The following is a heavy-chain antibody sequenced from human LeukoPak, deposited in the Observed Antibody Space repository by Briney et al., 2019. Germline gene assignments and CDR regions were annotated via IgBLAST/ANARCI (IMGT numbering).Heavy chain of an antibody. Sequence: ASVKVSCKASGYTFTSYAMNWVRQAPGQGLEWMGWINTNTGNPTYAQGFTGRFVFSLDTSVSTAYLQISSLKAEDTAVYYCARAAAAGKTYLRWFDPWGQGTLVTVSS. CDR3: ARAAAAGKTYLRWFDP. CDR2: INTNTGNP. D-gene: IGHD6-13*01. J-gene: IGHJ5*02. V-gene: IGHV7-4-1*02. CDR1: GYTFTSYA.